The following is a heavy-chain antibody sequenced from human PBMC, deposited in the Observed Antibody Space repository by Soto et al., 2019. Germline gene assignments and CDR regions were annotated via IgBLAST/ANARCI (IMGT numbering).Heavy chain of an antibody. V-gene: IGHV4-59*01. CDR2: IYYSGST. CDR3: SSVLGTYYDFWSGYYAWFDP. CDR1: GGSINSYY. J-gene: IGHJ5*02. Sequence: SETLYLTRTVSGGSINSYYWGWVRRPPRKGLEWIGYIYYSGSTNYNPSLKSRVTISVDTSKNQFSLKLSSVTAADTAVYYCSSVLGTYYDFWSGYYAWFDPWGQGTLVTGSS. D-gene: IGHD3-3*01.